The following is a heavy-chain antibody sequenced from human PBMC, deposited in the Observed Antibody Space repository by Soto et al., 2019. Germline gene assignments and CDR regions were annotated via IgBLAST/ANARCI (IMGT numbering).Heavy chain of an antibody. CDR1: GLTVSNNH. CDR2: LYTGGTT. J-gene: IGHJ4*02. Sequence: EVHLVESGGGLVQPGGSLRLSCAASGLTVSNNHMNWVRQAPGKGLEWVSVLYTGGTTYYADSVKGRFVISRDNSKNALSLQMISLRAEDTAVYYCARGHGSYWGQGTLVTVPS. CDR3: ARGHGSY. D-gene: IGHD1-26*01. V-gene: IGHV3-66*01.